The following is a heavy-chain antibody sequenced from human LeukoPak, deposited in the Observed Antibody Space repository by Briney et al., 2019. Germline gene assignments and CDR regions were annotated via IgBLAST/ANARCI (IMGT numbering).Heavy chain of an antibody. J-gene: IGHJ4*02. CDR3: AKGTMDGGQYYYDSS. V-gene: IGHV3-23*01. Sequence: GGSLRLSCAVSGFTFSSYAMSWVRQAPGKGLEWVSAISSSGGITYYADSVKGRFTISRDNSKNTLYLQMDSLRAEDTAVYYCAKGTMDGGQYYYDSSGGQGTLVTVSS. CDR2: ISSSGGIT. CDR1: GFTFSSYA. D-gene: IGHD3-22*01.